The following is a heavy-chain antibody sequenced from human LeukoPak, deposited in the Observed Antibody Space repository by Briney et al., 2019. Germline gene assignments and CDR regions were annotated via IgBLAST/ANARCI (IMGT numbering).Heavy chain of an antibody. CDR1: GFTLKTYG. Sequence: PGGSLRLSCAASGFTLKTYGMYWVRQAPGRALEWVAFMWHDGGYEYVADSVKGRFAISRDNSKNTLYLQMNSLRSEDAALYYCARAIENWGNMDVWGKGTTVTIST. CDR3: ARAIENWGNMDV. V-gene: IGHV3-30*02. CDR2: MWHDGGYE. D-gene: IGHD7-27*01. J-gene: IGHJ6*04.